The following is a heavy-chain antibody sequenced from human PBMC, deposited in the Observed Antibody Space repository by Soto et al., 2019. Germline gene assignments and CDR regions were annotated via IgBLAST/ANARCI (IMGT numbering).Heavy chain of an antibody. V-gene: IGHV4-4*02. CDR1: GGSISTSQW. D-gene: IGHD3-22*01. CDR3: ASKTYESKGTFDY. J-gene: IGHJ4*02. CDR2: IYHSGSS. Sequence: QVQLQESGPGLVKPSGTLSLTCTVSGGSISTSQWWSWLRQPPGKGLEWIGEIYHSGSSNYNTSPKSRVPISVDKSKNQFSLKLNSVAAADTAVYYCASKTYESKGTFDYWGQGTLVTVSS.